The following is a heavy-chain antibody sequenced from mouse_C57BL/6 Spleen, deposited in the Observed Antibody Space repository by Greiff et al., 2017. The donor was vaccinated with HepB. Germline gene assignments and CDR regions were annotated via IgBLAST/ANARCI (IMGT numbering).Heavy chain of an antibody. V-gene: IGHV1-53*01. CDR3: ARHSSGYYAMDY. CDR2: INPSNGGT. D-gene: IGHD3-2*02. CDR1: GYTFTSYW. Sequence: QVQLQQPGTELVKPGASVKLSCKASGYTFTSYWMHWVKQRPGQGLEWIGNINPSNGGTNYNEKFKSKATLTVDKSSSTAYMQLSSLTSEDSVVYYCARHSSGYYAMDYWGQGTSVTVSS. J-gene: IGHJ4*01.